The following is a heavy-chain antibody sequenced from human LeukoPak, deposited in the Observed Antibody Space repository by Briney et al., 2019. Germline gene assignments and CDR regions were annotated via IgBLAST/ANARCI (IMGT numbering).Heavy chain of an antibody. CDR1: GFTFDDYG. D-gene: IGHD6-19*01. CDR2: INWNGGST. CDR3: ARDGGYCSGWYYFGY. V-gene: IGHV3-20*04. Sequence: GGSLRLSSAASGFTFDDYGMSWVRHAPGKGLEWVSGINWNGGSTGYADSVKGRFTISRDNAKNSLYLQMNSLRAEDTALYYCARDGGYCSGWYYFGYWGQGTLVTVSS. J-gene: IGHJ4*02.